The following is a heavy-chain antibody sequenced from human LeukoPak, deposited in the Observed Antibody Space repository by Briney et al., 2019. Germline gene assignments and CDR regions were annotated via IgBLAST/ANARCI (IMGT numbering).Heavy chain of an antibody. CDR3: AKREIFSQGSPFDY. CDR2: IGGGGTT. J-gene: IGHJ4*02. CDR1: GFSVSTYA. Sequence: HPGGSLRLSCAASGFSVSTYAMGWVRQAPGKGLEWVSAIGGGGTTYYADSVKGRFTISRDSSKNTLYLQMKNLRAEDTAVYYCAKREIFSQGSPFDYWGQGSLVTVSS. D-gene: IGHD3-3*02. V-gene: IGHV3-23*01.